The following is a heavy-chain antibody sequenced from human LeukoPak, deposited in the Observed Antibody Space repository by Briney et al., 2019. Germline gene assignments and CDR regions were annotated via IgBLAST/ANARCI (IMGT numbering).Heavy chain of an antibody. CDR3: AKAISSWHYYYYYGMDV. V-gene: IGHV3-30*02. Sequence: GGSLRLSCAASGFTFSSYGMHWVRQAPGKGLEWVAFIRYDGSNKYYADSVKGRFTISRDNSKNTLYLQMNSLRAEDTAVYYCAKAISSWHYYYYYGMDVWGQGTTVTVSS. CDR1: GFTFSSYG. J-gene: IGHJ6*02. CDR2: IRYDGSNK. D-gene: IGHD6-13*01.